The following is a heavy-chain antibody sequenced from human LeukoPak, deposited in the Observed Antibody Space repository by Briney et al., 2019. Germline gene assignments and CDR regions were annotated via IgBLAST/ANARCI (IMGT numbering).Heavy chain of an antibody. J-gene: IGHJ4*02. Sequence: GGSLRLSCAASGFTFDDYGMSWVRQAPGKGLEWVSGINWNGGSTYYADSVKGRFTISRDNSKNTLYLQMNSLRAEDTAVYYCAKDLSVVVVAATNFDYWGQGTLVTVSS. CDR3: AKDLSVVVVAATNFDY. CDR2: INWNGGST. D-gene: IGHD2-15*01. CDR1: GFTFDDYG. V-gene: IGHV3-20*04.